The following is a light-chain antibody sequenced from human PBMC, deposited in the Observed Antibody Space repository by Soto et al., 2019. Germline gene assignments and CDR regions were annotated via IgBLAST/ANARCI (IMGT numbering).Light chain of an antibody. V-gene: IGLV2-14*01. CDR2: EVS. J-gene: IGLJ1*01. Sequence: QSALTQPASVSGSPGQSITISCTGTSSDVGGYNYVSWYQHHPGKAPKLMIYEVSNRPSGVSNRFSGYKSGNTASLTISGLQAEDEADYYCTSYTTSSTPCVFGTGTKLTVL. CDR1: SSDVGGYNY. CDR3: TSYTTSSTPCV.